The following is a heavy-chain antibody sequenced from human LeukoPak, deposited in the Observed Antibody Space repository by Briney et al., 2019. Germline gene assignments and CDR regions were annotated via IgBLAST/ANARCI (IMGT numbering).Heavy chain of an antibody. J-gene: IGHJ4*02. CDR2: IYSGGST. CDR1: GFTASSNY. D-gene: IGHD6-13*01. V-gene: IGHV3-53*01. Sequence: GGSLRLSCAASGFTASSNYMSWVRQAPGKGLEWVSVIYSGGSTYYADSVKGRFTISRDNSKNTLYLQMNSLRADDTAVYYCARPQYSNREDDYFDYWGQGTLVTVSS. CDR3: ARPQYSNREDDYFDY.